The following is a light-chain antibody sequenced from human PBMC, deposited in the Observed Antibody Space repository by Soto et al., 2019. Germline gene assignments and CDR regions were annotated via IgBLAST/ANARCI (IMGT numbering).Light chain of an antibody. Sequence: QSALTQPASVSGSPGQSINISCTGTSSDVGGYNYVSWYQHHPGKAPKLMIYEVSNRPSGVSNRFSGSKSGNTASLTISGLQAEDEADCYCNSYTSSSTLYVFGTGTKVTVL. V-gene: IGLV2-14*01. CDR1: SSDVGGYNY. CDR2: EVS. J-gene: IGLJ1*01. CDR3: NSYTSSSTLYV.